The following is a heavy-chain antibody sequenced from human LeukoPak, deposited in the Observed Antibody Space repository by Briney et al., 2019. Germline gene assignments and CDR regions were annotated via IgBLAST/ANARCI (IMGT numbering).Heavy chain of an antibody. V-gene: IGHV3-7*01. CDR3: ARDHDFRSGYYPYFDY. J-gene: IGHJ4*02. Sequence: GGSLRLSCAASGFTFSSYWMSWVRQAPGKGLEWVANIKQDGSEKYYVDSVKGRFTISRDNAKNSLYLQMNSLRAEDTAVYYCARDHDFRSGYYPYFDYWGQGTLVTVSS. CDR1: GFTFSSYW. CDR2: IKQDGSEK. D-gene: IGHD3-3*01.